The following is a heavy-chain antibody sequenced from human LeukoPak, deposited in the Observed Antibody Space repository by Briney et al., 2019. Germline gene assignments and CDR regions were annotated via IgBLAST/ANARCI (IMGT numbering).Heavy chain of an antibody. CDR1: EFTFSSYA. Sequence: GGSLRLSWAASEFTFSSYAMSWVRQAPGKGLEWVSVVSGSGDVTHYADSVKGRFAISRDNSKNTLYLQMNSLRAEDTAVYYCAKHYYDSRDYRVFDYWGQGTLVTVSS. D-gene: IGHD3-22*01. J-gene: IGHJ4*02. CDR2: VSGSGDVT. CDR3: AKHYYDSRDYRVFDY. V-gene: IGHV3-23*01.